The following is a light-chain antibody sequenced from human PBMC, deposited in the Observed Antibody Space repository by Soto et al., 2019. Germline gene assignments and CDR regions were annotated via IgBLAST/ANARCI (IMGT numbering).Light chain of an antibody. Sequence: QSVLTQPPSVSAAPGQKVTISCSGSSSNIGNNYVSWYQQLPGTAPKLLIYENNKRPSGIPHRFSGSKSGTSATLGITGLQTGDEADYYCGTWDSSLSAGVFGGGTKLTVL. J-gene: IGLJ2*01. CDR3: GTWDSSLSAGV. V-gene: IGLV1-51*02. CDR2: ENN. CDR1: SSNIGNNY.